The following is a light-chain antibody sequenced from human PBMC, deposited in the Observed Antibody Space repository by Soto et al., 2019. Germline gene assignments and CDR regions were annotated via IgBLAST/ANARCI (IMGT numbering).Light chain of an antibody. Sequence: DIVMTQSPLSLPVTPGEPASISCRSSQSLLHTDGKNYLDWILQKPGQSPQLLIYMGSIRDSGVPDRFSDSVSGTEFTLKISRVEAEDVGSYDCMQSLQAPLSFGQGTRLDIK. J-gene: IGKJ5*01. V-gene: IGKV2-28*01. CDR2: MGS. CDR3: MQSLQAPLS. CDR1: QSLLHTDGKNY.